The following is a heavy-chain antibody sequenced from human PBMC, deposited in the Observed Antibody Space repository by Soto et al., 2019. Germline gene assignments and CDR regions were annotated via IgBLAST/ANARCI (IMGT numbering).Heavy chain of an antibody. CDR2: IYYSGST. CDR3: AAPRYYYGSGSYYKADYGMDV. D-gene: IGHD3-10*01. V-gene: IGHV4-39*01. CDR1: GGSISSSSYY. J-gene: IGHJ6*01. Sequence: QLQLQESGPGLVKPSETLSLTCTVSGGSISSSSYYWGWIRQPPGKGLEWIGSIYYSGSTYYNPSLKSRVTISVDTSKNQFSLKLSSVTAADTAVYYCAAPRYYYGSGSYYKADYGMDVW.